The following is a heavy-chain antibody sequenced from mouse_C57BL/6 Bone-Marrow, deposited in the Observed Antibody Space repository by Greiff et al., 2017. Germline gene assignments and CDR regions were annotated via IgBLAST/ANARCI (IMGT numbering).Heavy chain of an antibody. CDR3: ARGSSYGEYYMDY. J-gene: IGHJ2*01. D-gene: IGHD2-12*01. CDR2: FPPYDDDT. Sequence: QVQLQQPGAELVKPGASVKMSCKASGYTFTTYPIEWMKQNHGQRLEWIGNFPPYDDDTKYNEKFKGKATLTVEKASSTVYLELSRLTAEDSAFYYCARGSSYGEYYMDYWGQGTTLTVSS. CDR1: GYTFTTYP. V-gene: IGHV1-47*01.